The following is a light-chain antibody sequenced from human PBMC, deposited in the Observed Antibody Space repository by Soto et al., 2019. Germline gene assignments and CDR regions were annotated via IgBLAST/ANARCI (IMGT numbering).Light chain of an antibody. CDR3: QPRANWPLT. J-gene: IGKJ4*01. CDR2: DAS. CDR1: QSVSSY. Sequence: EIVLTQSPATLSLSTGVRVSLRRRASQSVSSYLAWYQQKPGQAPRLLIYDASNRATGIPARFSGSGSGTDFTLTIISLKPEDFAVYYCQPRANWPLTFGGGTKVDIK. V-gene: IGKV3-11*01.